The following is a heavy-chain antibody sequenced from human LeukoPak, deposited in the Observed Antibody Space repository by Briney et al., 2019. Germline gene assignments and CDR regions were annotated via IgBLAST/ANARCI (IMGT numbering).Heavy chain of an antibody. CDR3: ASVGSSSRRSWFDP. Sequence: SETLSLTCAVSGGSISSSNWWSWVRQPPGKGLEWIGEIYHSGSTNYNPSLKSRVTISVDKSKNQFSLKLSSVTAADTAVYYCASVGSSSRRSWFDPWGQGTLVTVSS. CDR1: GGSISSSNW. CDR2: IYHSGST. J-gene: IGHJ5*02. D-gene: IGHD6-6*01. V-gene: IGHV4-4*02.